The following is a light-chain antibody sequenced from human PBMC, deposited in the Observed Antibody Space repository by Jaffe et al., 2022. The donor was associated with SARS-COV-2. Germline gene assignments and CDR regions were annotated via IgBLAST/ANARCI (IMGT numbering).Light chain of an antibody. CDR3: QVWDSNSDLGV. CDR2: YDT. CDR1: NIGSNS. J-gene: IGLJ3*02. V-gene: IGLV3-21*04. Sequence: SYVLTQPPSVSVAPGKTARISCGGNNIGSNSVHWYQQKPGQAPVLVIYYDTDRPSGIPERFSGSNSGNAATLTITRVEAGDEADYFCQVWDSNSDLGVFGGGTKLTVL.